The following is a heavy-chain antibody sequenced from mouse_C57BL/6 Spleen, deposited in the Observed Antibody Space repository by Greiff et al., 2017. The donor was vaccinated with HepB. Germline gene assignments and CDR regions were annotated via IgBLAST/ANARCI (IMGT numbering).Heavy chain of an antibody. CDR1: GFTFTDYY. CDR2: VYPYNGGT. CDR3: ASQDYYGSRGDWYFDV. D-gene: IGHD1-1*01. V-gene: IGHV1-36*01. Sequence: VQLQQSEPVLVKPGPSVKISCKASGFTFTDYYMHWVKQSHGKSLEWIGLVYPYNGGTSYNQKFKGKATLTVDTSSSTAYMELNSLTSEDSAVYYCASQDYYGSRGDWYFDVWGTGTTVTVSS. J-gene: IGHJ1*03.